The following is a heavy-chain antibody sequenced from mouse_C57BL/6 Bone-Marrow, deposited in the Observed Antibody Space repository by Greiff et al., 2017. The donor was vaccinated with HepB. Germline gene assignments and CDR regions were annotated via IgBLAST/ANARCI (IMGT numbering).Heavy chain of an antibody. CDR1: GYTFTDYY. J-gene: IGHJ2*01. CDR2: INPNNGGT. CDR3: ARKRIWLRRRGYYFDY. V-gene: IGHV1-26*01. Sequence: EVQLQHSGPELVKPGDSVKISCKASGYTFTDYYMNWVKQSHGKSLEWIGDINPNNGGTSYNQKFKGKATLTVDKSTSTAYMELRSLTSEDSAVYYCARKRIWLRRRGYYFDYWGQGTTLTVSS. D-gene: IGHD2-2*01.